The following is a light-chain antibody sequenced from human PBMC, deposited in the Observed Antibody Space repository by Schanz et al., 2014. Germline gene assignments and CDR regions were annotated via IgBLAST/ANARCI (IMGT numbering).Light chain of an antibody. CDR2: TAS. J-gene: IGKJ2*01. V-gene: IGKV1-39*01. CDR3: QHGT. CDR1: QSIESY. Sequence: DIQMTQSPSSLSASVGDRVTITCRASQSIESYLNWYQQKAGKAPKLLIYTASTLESGVPSRFSGSGSGTEFTLTINSLQPDDFATYYCQHGTFGQGTRLEI.